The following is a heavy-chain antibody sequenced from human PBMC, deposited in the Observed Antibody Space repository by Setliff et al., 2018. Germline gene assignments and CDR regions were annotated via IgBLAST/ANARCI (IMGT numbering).Heavy chain of an antibody. CDR3: ARTLLLSPYYFDY. J-gene: IGHJ4*02. CDR2: IYTSGST. D-gene: IGHD2-21*01. CDR1: GGSISSGSYY. V-gene: IGHV4-61*02. Sequence: PSETLSLTCTVSGGSISSGSYYWSWIRQPAGKGLEWIGRIYTSGSTNYNSSLKSRVTISVDTSKNQFSLKLSSVTAADTAVYYCARTLLLSPYYFDYWGQGTLVTVSS.